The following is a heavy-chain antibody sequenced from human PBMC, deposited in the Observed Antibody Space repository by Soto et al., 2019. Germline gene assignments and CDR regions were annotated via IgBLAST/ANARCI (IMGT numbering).Heavy chain of an antibody. J-gene: IGHJ6*02. CDR1: GFTFSGSA. CDR2: IRSKANSYAT. Sequence: PGGSLRLSCAASGFTFSGSAMHWVRQASGKGLEWVGRIRSKANSYATAYAASVKGRFTISRDDSKNTAYLQMNSLKTEDTAVYYCTRLGDPTFYYYCCIDVWGQGTTVTVSS. CDR3: TRLGDPTFYYYCCIDV. D-gene: IGHD2-21*02. V-gene: IGHV3-73*01.